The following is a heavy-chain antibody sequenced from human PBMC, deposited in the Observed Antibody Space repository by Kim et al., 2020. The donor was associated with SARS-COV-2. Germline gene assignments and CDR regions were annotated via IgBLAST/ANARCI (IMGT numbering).Heavy chain of an antibody. CDR2: FSWNSGSI. Sequence: GGSLRLSCAASGFTFDDYAMHWVRQAPGEGLEWVSGFSWNSGSIAYADSVKGRFTISRDNAKNSLYLQMNSLRAEDTALYYCTKDINAGMRGAFDIWGQGTMVTVSS. V-gene: IGHV3-9*01. CDR3: TKDINAGMRGAFDI. J-gene: IGHJ3*02. CDR1: GFTFDDYA. D-gene: IGHD1-20*01.